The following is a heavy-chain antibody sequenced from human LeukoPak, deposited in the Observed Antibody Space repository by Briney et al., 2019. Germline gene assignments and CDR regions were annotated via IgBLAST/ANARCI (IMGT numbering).Heavy chain of an antibody. V-gene: IGHV3-48*01. CDR1: GFTFSTYS. J-gene: IGHJ4*02. D-gene: IGHD5-12*01. CDR3: AREGGAYVPDY. CDR2: ISSSTI. Sequence: GGSLRLSCAASGFTFSTYSMNWVRQAPGKGLEWVSYISSSTIYYADSVKGRFTIPRDNAKNSLYLQMNSLRAEDTAVYYCAREGGAYVPDYWGQGILVTVSS.